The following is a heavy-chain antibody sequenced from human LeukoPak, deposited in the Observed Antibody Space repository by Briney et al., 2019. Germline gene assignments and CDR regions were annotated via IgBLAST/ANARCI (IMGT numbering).Heavy chain of an antibody. D-gene: IGHD2-21*02. CDR3: ARSCGGDRYRVGDAFDI. J-gene: IGHJ3*02. Sequence: KSSETLSLTCTVSGGSISSSSYYWGWIRQPPRKGLEWIGSIYYSGSTYYNPSLKSRVTISVDTSKNQFSLKLSSVTAADTAVYYCARSCGGDRYRVGDAFDIWGQGTMVTVSS. CDR2: IYYSGST. CDR1: GGSISSSSYY. V-gene: IGHV4-39*07.